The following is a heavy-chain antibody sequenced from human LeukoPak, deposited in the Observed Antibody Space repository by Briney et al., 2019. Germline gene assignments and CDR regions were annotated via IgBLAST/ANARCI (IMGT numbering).Heavy chain of an antibody. CDR1: GFTFSSYG. CDR3: AKEGLRYFDWYYYYGMDV. Sequence: PGGSLRLSCAASGFTFSSYGMHWVRQAPGKGLEWVASIRYDGSNKYYADSVKGRFTISRDNSKNTLYLQMNSLRAEDTAVYYCAKEGLRYFDWYYYYGMDVWGQGTTVTVSS. CDR2: IRYDGSNK. D-gene: IGHD3-9*01. J-gene: IGHJ6*02. V-gene: IGHV3-30*02.